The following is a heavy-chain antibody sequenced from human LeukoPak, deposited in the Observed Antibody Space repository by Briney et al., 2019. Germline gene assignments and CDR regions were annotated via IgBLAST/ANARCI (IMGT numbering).Heavy chain of an antibody. V-gene: IGHV3-23*01. Sequence: GGSLRLSCAVSGITLSNYGMSWVRQAPGKGLEWASAISGSGGSTYYADSVKGRFTISRDNSKNSLYLQMNSLRAEDTAVYYCARDVPALGYWGQGTLVTVSS. CDR1: GITLSNYG. D-gene: IGHD2-2*01. CDR2: ISGSGGST. CDR3: ARDVPALGY. J-gene: IGHJ4*02.